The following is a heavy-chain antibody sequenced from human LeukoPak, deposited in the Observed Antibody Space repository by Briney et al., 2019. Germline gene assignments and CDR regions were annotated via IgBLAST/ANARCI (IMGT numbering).Heavy chain of an antibody. CDR1: GGSISSGSYY. CDR3: ARFNVGSSWYEGFDY. D-gene: IGHD6-13*01. CDR2: IYTSGST. J-gene: IGHJ4*02. V-gene: IGHV4-61*02. Sequence: SETLSLTCTVYGGSISSGSYYWSWIRQPAGKGLEWIGRIYTSGSTNYNPSLKSRVTISVDTSKNQFSLKLSSVTAADTAVYYCARFNVGSSWYEGFDYWGQGTLVTVSS.